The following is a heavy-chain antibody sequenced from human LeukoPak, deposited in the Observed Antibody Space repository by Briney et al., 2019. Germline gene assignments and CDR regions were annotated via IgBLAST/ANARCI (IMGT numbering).Heavy chain of an antibody. CDR2: IKQDGSEK. D-gene: IGHD6-13*01. Sequence: PGGSLRLSCAASGFTFSSYWMSWVRQAPGKGLEWVANIKQDGSEKYYVDSVKGRFTISRDNAKNSLYLQMNSLRAEDTAVYYCAKSNSSWYWYIDYWGQGTLVTVSS. J-gene: IGHJ4*02. V-gene: IGHV3-7*03. CDR1: GFTFSSYW. CDR3: AKSNSSWYWYIDY.